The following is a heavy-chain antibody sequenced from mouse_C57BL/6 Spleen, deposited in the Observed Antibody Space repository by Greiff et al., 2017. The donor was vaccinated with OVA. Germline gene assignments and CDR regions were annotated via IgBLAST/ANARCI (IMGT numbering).Heavy chain of an antibody. CDR2: ISSGGSYT. J-gene: IGHJ2*01. V-gene: IGHV5-6*02. Sequence: DVKLVESGGDLVKPGGSLKLSCAASGFTFSSYGMSWVRQTPDKRLEWVATISSGGSYTYYPDSVKGRFTISRDNAKNTLYLQMSSLKSEDTAMYYCARCVPLYYFDYWGQGTTLTVSS. CDR3: ARCVPLYYFDY. CDR1: GFTFSSYG.